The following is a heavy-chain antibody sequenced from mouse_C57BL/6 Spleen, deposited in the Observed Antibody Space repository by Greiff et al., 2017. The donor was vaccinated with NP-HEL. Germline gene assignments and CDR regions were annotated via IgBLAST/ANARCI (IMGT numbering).Heavy chain of an antibody. D-gene: IGHD1-2*01. CDR1: GFSFTTYA. Sequence: DVMLVESGGGLVQPKGSLKLSCAASGFSFTTYAMNWVRQAPGKGLEWVARIRSKSNNYATYYADSVKDRFTISRDDSESMLYLQMNNLKTEDTAMYYCVRDPYGMYYFDYWGQGTTLTVSS. CDR2: IRSKSNNYAT. J-gene: IGHJ2*01. CDR3: VRDPYGMYYFDY. V-gene: IGHV10-1*01.